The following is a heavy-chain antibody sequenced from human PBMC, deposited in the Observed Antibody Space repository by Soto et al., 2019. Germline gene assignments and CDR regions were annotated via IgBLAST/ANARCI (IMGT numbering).Heavy chain of an antibody. J-gene: IGHJ5*02. CDR2: INSDGSST. D-gene: IGHD3-10*02. V-gene: IGHV3-74*01. CDR1: GFTFSSYW. CDR3: ARDVRGIPVLGFDP. Sequence: GVSLRLSCAASGFTFSSYWMHWVRQAPGKGLVWVSRINSDGSSTSYADSVKGRFTISRDNAKNQFSLKLNSVTAADTAVYYCARDVRGIPVLGFDPWGQGTLVTVSS.